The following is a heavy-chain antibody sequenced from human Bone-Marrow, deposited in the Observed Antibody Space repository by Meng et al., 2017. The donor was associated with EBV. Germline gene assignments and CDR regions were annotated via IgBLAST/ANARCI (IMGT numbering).Heavy chain of an antibody. CDR3: AKDRSGRFDP. J-gene: IGHJ5*02. D-gene: IGHD1-14*01. V-gene: IGHV3-30*18. CDR2: IPSDGSHNK. CDR1: GFTFSSDG. Sequence: QAHSVGSGGGGVQPGTSLRLSCAASGFTFSSDGFHCVRQAPGKGPEWVAIIPSDGSHNKYYADSVKGRFTISRDNSKNTLYLQMNSLRIEDTAVYYCAKDRSGRFDPWGQGTLVTVSS.